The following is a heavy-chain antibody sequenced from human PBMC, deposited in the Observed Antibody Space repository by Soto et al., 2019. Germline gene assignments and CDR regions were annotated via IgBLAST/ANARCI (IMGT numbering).Heavy chain of an antibody. V-gene: IGHV4-34*01. J-gene: IGHJ4*02. CDR2: INHSGST. D-gene: IGHD3-10*01. CDR3: ARAVTMVRGNT. CDR1: GGSFSGYY. Sequence: QVQLQQWGAGLLKPSETLSLTCAVYGGSFSGYYWSWIRQPPGKGLEWIGEINHSGSTNYNPSLKRRVTISVDTSKNQFSLKLSSVTAADTAVYYCARAVTMVRGNTWGQGTLVTVSS.